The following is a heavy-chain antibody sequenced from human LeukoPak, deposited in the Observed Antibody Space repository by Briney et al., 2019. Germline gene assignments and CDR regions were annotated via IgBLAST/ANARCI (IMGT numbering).Heavy chain of an antibody. Sequence: PSETLSLTCAVYGGSFSGYYWSWIRQPPGKGLEWIGEINHSGSTNYNPSLKSRVTISVDTSKNQFSLKLSSVTAADTAVYYCARGSPDIVGRNDYWGPGTPVPVSS. CDR3: ARGSPDIVGRNDY. D-gene: IGHD5-12*01. J-gene: IGHJ4*02. CDR2: INHSGST. CDR1: GGSFSGYY. V-gene: IGHV4-34*01.